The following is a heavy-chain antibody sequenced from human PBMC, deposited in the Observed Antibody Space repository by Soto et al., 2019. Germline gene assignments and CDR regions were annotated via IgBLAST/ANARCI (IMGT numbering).Heavy chain of an antibody. V-gene: IGHV1-24*01. CDR3: ATHCSGGSCEPSGVGY. CDR2: FDPEDGET. J-gene: IGHJ4*02. CDR1: GYTLTELS. D-gene: IGHD2-15*01. Sequence: ASVKVSCKVSGYTLTELSMHWVRQAPGKGLEWMGGFDPEDGETIYAQKFQGRVTMTEDTSTDTAYMELSSLRSEDTAVYYCATHCSGGSCEPSGVGYWGQGTLVTVSS.